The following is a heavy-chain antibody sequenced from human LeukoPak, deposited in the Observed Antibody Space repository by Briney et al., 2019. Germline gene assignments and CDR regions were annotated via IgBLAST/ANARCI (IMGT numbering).Heavy chain of an antibody. CDR2: ISNSGST. V-gene: IGHV4-59*11. CDR3: GRDALAGYFSYYYMDV. Sequence: SETLSLTCTVSGGPITSHYCTRIRQSPVKGLEWIGDISNSGSTSYNPSLKTTVTISIDTSKSQFSLKLSSVTAADTAVYYCGRDALAGYFSYYYMDVWGKGTTVTVSS. CDR1: GGPITSHY. J-gene: IGHJ6*03.